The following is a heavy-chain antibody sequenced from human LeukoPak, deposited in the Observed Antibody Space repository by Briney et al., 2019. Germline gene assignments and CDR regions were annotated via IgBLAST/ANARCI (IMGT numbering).Heavy chain of an antibody. CDR3: ARGYQLLSVSWFDP. CDR2: IYYSGST. Sequence: SETLSLTCTVSGGSISSGSYYWSWIRQPAGKGLEWIGRIYYSGSTYYNPSLKSRVTISVDTSKNQFSLKLSSVTAADTAVYYCARGYQLLSVSWFDPWGQGTLVTVSS. J-gene: IGHJ5*02. D-gene: IGHD2-2*01. CDR1: GGSISSGSYY. V-gene: IGHV4-39*01.